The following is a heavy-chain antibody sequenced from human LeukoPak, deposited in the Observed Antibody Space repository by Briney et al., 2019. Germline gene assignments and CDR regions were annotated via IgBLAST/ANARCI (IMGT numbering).Heavy chain of an antibody. CDR1: GFTFTNYG. V-gene: IGHV3-30*18. CDR3: AKDATTVTTKNWFDP. D-gene: IGHD4-17*01. J-gene: IGHJ5*02. Sequence: PGGSLRLSCAASGFTFTNYGMHWVRQAPGKGLEWVAVISYDGSKNYYADAVKGRFTISRDNSKNTLYLQMNSLRAEDTAVYYCAKDATTVTTKNWFDPWGQGTLVTVSS. CDR2: ISYDGSKN.